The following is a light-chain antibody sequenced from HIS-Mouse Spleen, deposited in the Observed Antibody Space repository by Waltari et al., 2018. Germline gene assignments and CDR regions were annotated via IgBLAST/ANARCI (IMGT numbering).Light chain of an antibody. V-gene: IGKV1-9*01. CDR2: AAS. CDR3: QQLNSYPPT. CDR1: QGISSY. Sequence: DIQSTQPPSFLSASVADRVTITCRASQGISSYLAWYQQKPGKAPKLLIYAASTLQSGVPSRFSGSGSGTEFTLTISSLQPEDFATYYCQQLNSYPPTFGQGTKVEIK. J-gene: IGKJ1*01.